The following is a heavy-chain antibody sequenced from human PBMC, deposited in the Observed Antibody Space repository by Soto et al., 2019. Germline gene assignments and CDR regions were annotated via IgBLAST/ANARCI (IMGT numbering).Heavy chain of an antibody. CDR2: INPSGGST. J-gene: IGHJ5*02. CDR1: GYTFTSYY. D-gene: IGHD6-13*01. CDR3: ASSGYSSTWHSWFDP. V-gene: IGHV1-46*03. Sequence: QVQLVQSGAEVKKPGASVKVSCKASGYTFTSYYMHWVRQAPGQGLEWMGIINPSGGSTSYAQKFQGIVTMTRDTSTSTVYMELSRLRSEDTAVYYCASSGYSSTWHSWFDPWGQGTLVTVS.